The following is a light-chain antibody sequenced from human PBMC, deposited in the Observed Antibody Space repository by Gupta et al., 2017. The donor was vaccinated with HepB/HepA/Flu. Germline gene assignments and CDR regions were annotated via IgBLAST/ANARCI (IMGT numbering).Light chain of an antibody. CDR3: AAWDDSLSGVV. V-gene: IGLV1-47*01. CDR2: RNN. Sequence: QSVLTQPPSASGTPGQRVIISCSGSSSNIGRNYVYWYQQLPGTAPKLLIYRNNQRPSGVPDRFSGPKSGTSASLAISGLRSEDEADYYCAAWDDSLSGVVFGGGTKLTVL. J-gene: IGLJ2*01. CDR1: SSNIGRNY.